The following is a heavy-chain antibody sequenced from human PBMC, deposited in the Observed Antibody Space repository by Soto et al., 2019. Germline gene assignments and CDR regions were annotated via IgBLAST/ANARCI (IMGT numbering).Heavy chain of an antibody. CDR3: ARGGHELPTRHCHS. D-gene: IGHD2-15*01. Sequence: QGLEWMGWVSAYNGNTNYAQELQGRVTMTTDTSTSTAYMELRSLRSDDTAFYYCARGGHELPTRHCHSWGHGILVT. CDR2: VSAYNGNT. J-gene: IGHJ5*01. V-gene: IGHV1-18*01.